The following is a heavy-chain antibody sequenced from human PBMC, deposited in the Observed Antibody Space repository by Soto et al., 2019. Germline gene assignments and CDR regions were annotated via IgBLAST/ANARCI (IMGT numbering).Heavy chain of an antibody. CDR3: AKDKYSYGYWAFDY. V-gene: IGHV3-30-3*01. Sequence: VGSLRLSCAASGFTFSSYAMHWVRQAPGKGLEWVAVISYDGSNKYYADSVKGRFTISRDNSKNTLYLQMNSLRAEDTAVYYCAKDKYSYGYWAFDYWGQGTLVTVSS. J-gene: IGHJ4*02. CDR2: ISYDGSNK. CDR1: GFTFSSYA. D-gene: IGHD5-18*01.